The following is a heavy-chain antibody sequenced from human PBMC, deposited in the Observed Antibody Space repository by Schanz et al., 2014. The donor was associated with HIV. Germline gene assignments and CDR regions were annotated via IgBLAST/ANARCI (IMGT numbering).Heavy chain of an antibody. CDR1: GDTFNSYA. Sequence: QVQLVQSGAEVKKPGTSVKLSCKASGDTFNSYALNWVRQAPGQGLEWMGGIIPMLGTANYAQKFQGRVSINADEFTNTADMDLSSLRSDDTAVYYCARVGSGSYYVRYFDYWGQGTLVTVSS. J-gene: IGHJ4*02. CDR2: IIPMLGTA. D-gene: IGHD3-10*01. CDR3: ARVGSGSYYVRYFDY. V-gene: IGHV1-69*01.